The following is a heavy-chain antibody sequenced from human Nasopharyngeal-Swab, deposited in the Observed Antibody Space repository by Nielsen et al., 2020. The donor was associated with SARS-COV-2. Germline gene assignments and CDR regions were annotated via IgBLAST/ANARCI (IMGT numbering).Heavy chain of an antibody. D-gene: IGHD3-3*01. J-gene: IGHJ4*02. CDR2: ISAYNGNT. V-gene: IGHV1-18*01. CDR3: ARDDSSNYDFWSGYYTSFDY. Sequence: ASVKVSCRASGYPFTSYGISWVRQPPGQGLEWMGWISAYNGNTNYAQKLQGRVTMTTDTSTSTAYMELRSLRSADTAVYYCARDDSSNYDFWSGYYTSFDYWGQGTLVTVSS. CDR1: GYPFTSYG.